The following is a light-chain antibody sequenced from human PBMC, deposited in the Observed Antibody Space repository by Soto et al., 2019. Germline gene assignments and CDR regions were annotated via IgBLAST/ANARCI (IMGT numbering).Light chain of an antibody. J-gene: IGKJ5*01. CDR2: DAS. CDR3: QQYSRAPIT. Sequence: EIVVTQSPGTLSLSPVSRATLSCRASQSDASSLAWYQQKPGLAPTLLISDASSRASGVPDRFTGGGSGTDFTLTISRLEPEDSAVYYCQQYSRAPITFGQGTRLEIK. CDR1: QSDASS. V-gene: IGKV3-20*01.